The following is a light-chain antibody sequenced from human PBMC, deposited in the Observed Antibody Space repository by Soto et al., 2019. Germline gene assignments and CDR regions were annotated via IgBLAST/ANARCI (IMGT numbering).Light chain of an antibody. CDR1: QTVLYSSNNKNY. J-gene: IGKJ2*01. Sequence: DIVMTQSPDSLAVSLGERATINCKSSQTVLYSSNNKNYLAWYQHKSGQPPKLLIYWASTRESGVPDRFSGSGSGTDFTLTISSLQAEDVAVYYCQQYYSSLYTFGQGTKLEIK. V-gene: IGKV4-1*01. CDR3: QQYYSSLYT. CDR2: WAS.